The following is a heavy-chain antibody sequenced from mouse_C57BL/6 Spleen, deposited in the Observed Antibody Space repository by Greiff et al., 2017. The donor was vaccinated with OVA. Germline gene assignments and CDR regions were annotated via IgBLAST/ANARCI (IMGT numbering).Heavy chain of an antibody. CDR2: IDPSDSET. CDR1: GYTFTSYW. D-gene: IGHD1-1*01. V-gene: IGHV1-52*01. Sequence: QVQLQQPGAELVRPGSSVKLSCKASGYTFTSYWMHWVKQRPIQGLEWIGNIDPSDSETHYNQKFKDKATLTVDKSSSTAYMQLSSLTSEDSAVYYCARNHYGSSWYFDVWGTGTTVTVSS. CDR3: ARNHYGSSWYFDV. J-gene: IGHJ1*03.